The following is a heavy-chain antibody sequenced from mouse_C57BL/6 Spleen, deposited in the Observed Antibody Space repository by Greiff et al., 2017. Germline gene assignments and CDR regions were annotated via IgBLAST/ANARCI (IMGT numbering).Heavy chain of an antibody. V-gene: IGHV1-42*01. CDR1: GYSFTGYY. CDR2: INPSTGGT. J-gene: IGHJ3*01. Sequence: EVQLQQSGPELVKPGASVKISCKASGYSFTGYYMNWVKQSPEKSLEWIGEINPSTGGTTYNQKFKAKATLTVDKSSSTAYMQLKSLTSEDSAVYYCAKVIGWVDDYDGAWFAYWGQGTLVTVSA. D-gene: IGHD2-4*01. CDR3: AKVIGWVDDYDGAWFAY.